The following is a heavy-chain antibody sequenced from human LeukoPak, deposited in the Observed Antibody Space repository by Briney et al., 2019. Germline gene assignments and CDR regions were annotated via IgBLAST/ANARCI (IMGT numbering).Heavy chain of an antibody. D-gene: IGHD2-15*01. V-gene: IGHV4-61*01. J-gene: IGHJ3*02. CDR1: GGSVSRGSYD. CDR2: IFYSGST. CDR3: ARTTHALHASDI. Sequence: TSETLSLNGTVSGGSVSRGSYDWSWIREPPGKGVEWIGYIFYSGSTNYHPSLNSRVTISVDTSNNQFSLKLSSVSASDTPAYYCARTTHALHASDIWGQGTMVTVSS.